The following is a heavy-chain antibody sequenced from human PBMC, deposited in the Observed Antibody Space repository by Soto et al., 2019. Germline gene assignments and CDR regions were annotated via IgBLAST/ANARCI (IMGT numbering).Heavy chain of an antibody. D-gene: IGHD3-22*01. V-gene: IGHV4-31*03. Sequence: QVQLQESGPGLVKPSQTLSLTCTVSGGSISSGNNYWSWIRQHPGKGLEWIGYIYYSGSTYYNPSLKSRVTIAVDTSKNQFSLKLSSVTAADTAVYYCARTSYDSSGTAADPWGQGTLVTVSS. CDR1: GGSISSGNNY. CDR2: IYYSGST. J-gene: IGHJ5*02. CDR3: ARTSYDSSGTAADP.